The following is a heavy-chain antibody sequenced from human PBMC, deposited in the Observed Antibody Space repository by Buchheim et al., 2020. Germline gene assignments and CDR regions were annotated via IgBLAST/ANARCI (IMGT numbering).Heavy chain of an antibody. CDR2: IYYSRST. V-gene: IGHV4-31*03. J-gene: IGHJ3*02. Sequence: QVQLQESGPGLVKPSQTLSLTCTVSGGSISSGGYYWSWIRQHPGKGLEWIGYIYYSRSTYYNPSLKSRVTLSVDKSKNQFSLKLSSVTAADTAVYYCARAYCTNGVCYSRLSMPPIDAFDIWGQGT. CDR1: GGSISSGGYY. CDR3: ARAYCTNGVCYSRLSMPPIDAFDI. D-gene: IGHD2-8*01.